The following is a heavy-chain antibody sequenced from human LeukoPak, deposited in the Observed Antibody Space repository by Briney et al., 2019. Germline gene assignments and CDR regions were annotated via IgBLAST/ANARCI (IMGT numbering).Heavy chain of an antibody. D-gene: IGHD3-22*01. V-gene: IGHV4-61*01. CDR2: IYYNGST. J-gene: IGHJ3*01. CDR3: ARELRYDNSDSGAF. Sequence: PSQTLSLTCTVSGGSISSGSYYWSWIRQPPGKGLEWVGYIYYNGSTNYNPSLKSRVTISVDTSKNQFSLKLSSVTAANTAVYYCARELRYDNSDSGAFWGQGTVVTVSS. CDR1: GGSISSGSYY.